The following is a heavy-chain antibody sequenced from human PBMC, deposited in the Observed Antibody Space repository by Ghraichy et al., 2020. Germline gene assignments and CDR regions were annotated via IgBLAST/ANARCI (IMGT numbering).Heavy chain of an antibody. CDR2: IYYSGST. CDR1: GGSISSYY. V-gene: IGHV4-59*01. Sequence: SETLSLTCTVSGGSISSYYWSWIRQPPGKGLEWIGYIYYSGSTNYNPSLKSRVTISVDTSKNQFSLKLSSVTAADTAVYYCARGRGYSSGWFSNHAFDIWGQGTMVTVSS. J-gene: IGHJ3*02. D-gene: IGHD6-19*01. CDR3: ARGRGYSSGWFSNHAFDI.